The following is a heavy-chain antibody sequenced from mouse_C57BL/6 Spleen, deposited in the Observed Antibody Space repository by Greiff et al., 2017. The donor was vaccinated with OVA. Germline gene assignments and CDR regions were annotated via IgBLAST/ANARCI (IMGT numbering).Heavy chain of an antibody. D-gene: IGHD2-4*01. CDR2: IYPRSGNT. V-gene: IGHV1-81*01. J-gene: IGHJ3*01. Sequence: VQLQQSGPELARPGASVKLSCKASGYTFTSYGISWVKQRTGQGLEWIGEIYPRSGNTYYNEKFKGKATLTADKSSSTAYMELRSLTSEDSAVYFCARKRDYDAPFAYWGQGTLVTVSA. CDR1: GYTFTSYG. CDR3: ARKRDYDAPFAY.